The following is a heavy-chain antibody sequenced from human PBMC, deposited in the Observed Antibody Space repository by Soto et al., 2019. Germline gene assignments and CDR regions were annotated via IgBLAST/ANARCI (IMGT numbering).Heavy chain of an antibody. CDR2: INAGNGNT. Sequence: ASVKVSCKASGYTFTSYAMHWVRQAPGQRLEWMGWINAGNGNTKYSQKFQGRVTITRDTSASTAYMELSSLRSEDTAVYYCAREETAYSSGWYVGRYWGQGTLVTVSS. V-gene: IGHV1-3*01. CDR3: AREETAYSSGWYVGRY. CDR1: GYTFTSYA. J-gene: IGHJ4*02. D-gene: IGHD6-19*01.